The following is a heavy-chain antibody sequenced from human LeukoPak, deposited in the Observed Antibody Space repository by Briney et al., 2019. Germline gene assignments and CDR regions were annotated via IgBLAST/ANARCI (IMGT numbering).Heavy chain of an antibody. J-gene: IGHJ6*02. CDR2: INNDGSSA. CDR1: GFTFNNYW. Sequence: PGGSLRLSCAASGFTFNNYWIHWVRHVPGKGLVWVSRINNDGSSASYVDSVKGRFTTSRDNAKNTLFLQMNSLRAEDTAVYYCARRGTGHGMDVWGQGTTVIASS. V-gene: IGHV3-74*01. CDR3: ARRGTGHGMDV. D-gene: IGHD1-1*01.